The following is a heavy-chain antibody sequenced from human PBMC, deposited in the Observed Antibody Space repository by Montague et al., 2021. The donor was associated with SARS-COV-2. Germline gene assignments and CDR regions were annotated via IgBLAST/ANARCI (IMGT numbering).Heavy chain of an antibody. CDR3: ARGRAVTTFYYYYYGMDV. Sequence: SETLSLTCAVYGGSFSGYYWSWIRQPPGKGLEWIEEINHSGSTNHNPSLKSRVTISVDTSKNQFSLKLSSVTAADTAVYYCARGRAVTTFYYYYYGMDVWGQGTTVTVSS. CDR2: INHSGST. D-gene: IGHD4-17*01. CDR1: GGSFSGYY. V-gene: IGHV4-34*01. J-gene: IGHJ6*02.